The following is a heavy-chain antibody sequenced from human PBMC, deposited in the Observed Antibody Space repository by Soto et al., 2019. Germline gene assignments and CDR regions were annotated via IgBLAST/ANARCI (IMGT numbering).Heavy chain of an antibody. Sequence: QVQLVQSGAEVKKPGASVKVSCKASGYTFTSYGISWVRQAPGQGLEWMGWISAYNGNTNYAQKLQGRVTMTTDTSTSTAYMEXRXLXSDDTAXYXXXRXXXYESDYWGQGTLVTVSS. D-gene: IGHD5-12*01. CDR3: XRXXXYESDY. CDR1: GYTFTSYG. CDR2: ISAYNGNT. J-gene: IGHJ4*02. V-gene: IGHV1-18*01.